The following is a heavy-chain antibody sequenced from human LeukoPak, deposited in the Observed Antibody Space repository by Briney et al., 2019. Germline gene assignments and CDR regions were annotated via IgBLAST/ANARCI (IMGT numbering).Heavy chain of an antibody. J-gene: IGHJ4*02. CDR3: ARQPGSYSYDYFDY. D-gene: IGHD3-16*02. Sequence: SETLSLTCIVSGGSISISSNYWGWIRQPPGKGLEWIGSIYYSGNTYYNPSLKNGVTISIDTSKNQFSLKLSSVTAADTAVYCCARQPGSYSYDYFDYWGQGTLVTVSS. V-gene: IGHV4-39*01. CDR1: GGSISISSNY. CDR2: IYYSGNT.